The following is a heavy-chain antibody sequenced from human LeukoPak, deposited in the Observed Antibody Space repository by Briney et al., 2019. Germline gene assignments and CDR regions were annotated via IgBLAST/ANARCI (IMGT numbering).Heavy chain of an antibody. CDR3: AIDRKITMVRGVIITYYYYGMDV. V-gene: IGHV3-30*04. D-gene: IGHD3-10*01. Sequence: PGRSLRLSCAASGFTFSSYAMHWVRQAPGKGLERVAVISYDGSNKYYADSVKGRFTISRDNSKNTLYLQMNSLRAEDTAVYCCAIDRKITMVRGVIITYYYYGMDVWGQGTTVTVSS. J-gene: IGHJ6*02. CDR2: ISYDGSNK. CDR1: GFTFSSYA.